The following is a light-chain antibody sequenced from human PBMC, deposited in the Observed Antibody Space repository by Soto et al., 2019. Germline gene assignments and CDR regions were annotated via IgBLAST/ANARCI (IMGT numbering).Light chain of an antibody. CDR1: QGISGR. J-gene: IGKJ1*01. CDR3: QQYKSYST. V-gene: IGKV1-5*01. Sequence: DIQMTQSPSTLSASVGDRVTITCRASQGISGRLAWYQQKPGKAPNLLIYDVSNLESGVPSRFSGTGSGTEFTLTINSLKPDDFATYYCQQYKSYSTFGPGTKVHIK. CDR2: DVS.